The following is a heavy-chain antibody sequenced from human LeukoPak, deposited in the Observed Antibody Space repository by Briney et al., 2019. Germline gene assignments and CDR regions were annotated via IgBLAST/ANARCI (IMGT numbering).Heavy chain of an antibody. V-gene: IGHV3-7*03. CDR2: IKQDGSEK. D-gene: IGHD5-18*01. Sequence: GPLRLSCAASGFTFSSYWMSWVRQAPGKGLEWVANIKQDGSEKYYVDSVKGRFTISRDNAKNSLYLQMNSLRAEDTAVYYCARGRNSYGLPWDYWGQGTLVTVSS. J-gene: IGHJ4*02. CDR3: ARGRNSYGLPWDY. CDR1: GFTFSSYW.